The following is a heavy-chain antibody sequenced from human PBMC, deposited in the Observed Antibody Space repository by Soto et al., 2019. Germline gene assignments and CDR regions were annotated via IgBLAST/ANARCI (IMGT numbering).Heavy chain of an antibody. V-gene: IGHV3-23*01. D-gene: IGHD6-13*01. CDR2: VSGSGGST. Sequence: EVQLLESGGGLVQPGGSLRLSCAASGFTFSTYAMTWVRQAPGEGLEWVSAVSGSGGSTYYADSVKGRFTISRDNSKNTLYLQMNSLRAEDTAVYYCAKDELSHDTSSWVDYWGQGTLVTVSS. CDR1: GFTFSTYA. J-gene: IGHJ4*02. CDR3: AKDELSHDTSSWVDY.